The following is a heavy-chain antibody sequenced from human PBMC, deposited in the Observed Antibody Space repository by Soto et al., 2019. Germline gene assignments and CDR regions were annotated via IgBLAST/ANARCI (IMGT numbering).Heavy chain of an antibody. Sequence: ASVKVSCKASGYTFTGYYMHWVRQAPGQGLEWMGWINPNSGGTNYAQKFQGWVTMTRDTSISTAYMELSSVSADDTAVYYCARETVKMATIGFDDWGQGTLVTVSS. CDR3: ARETVKMATIGFDD. CDR2: INPNSGGT. CDR1: GYTFTGYY. D-gene: IGHD5-12*01. J-gene: IGHJ4*02. V-gene: IGHV1-2*04.